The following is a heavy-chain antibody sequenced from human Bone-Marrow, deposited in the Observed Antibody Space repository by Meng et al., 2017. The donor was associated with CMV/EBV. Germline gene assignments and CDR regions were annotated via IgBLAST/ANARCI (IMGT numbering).Heavy chain of an antibody. CDR3: AGAAWGGYDPFDY. J-gene: IGHJ4*02. CDR2: ISYDGSNK. D-gene: IGHD5-12*01. CDR1: GFTFSSYA. Sequence: GESLKISCAASGFTFSSYAMHWVRQAPGKGLEWVAVISYDGSNKYYADSVKGRFTISRDNSKNTLYLQMNSLRAEDTAVYYCAGAAWGGYDPFDYWGQATLATFSS. V-gene: IGHV3-30-3*01.